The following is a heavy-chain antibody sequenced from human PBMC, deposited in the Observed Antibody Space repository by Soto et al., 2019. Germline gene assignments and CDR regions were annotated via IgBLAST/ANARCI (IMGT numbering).Heavy chain of an antibody. CDR3: ARDRDCTSSSCPANWFDP. CDR2: INPSGGST. Sequence: ASVKVSCKASGYTFTSYYMHWVRQAPGQGLEWMGIINPSGGSTSYADSVKGRFTISRDDTRNTLFLQMNSLRADDTAIYYCARDRDCTSSSCPANWFDPWGQGTVVTVSS. CDR1: GYTFTSYY. J-gene: IGHJ5*02. D-gene: IGHD2-8*01. V-gene: IGHV1-46*04.